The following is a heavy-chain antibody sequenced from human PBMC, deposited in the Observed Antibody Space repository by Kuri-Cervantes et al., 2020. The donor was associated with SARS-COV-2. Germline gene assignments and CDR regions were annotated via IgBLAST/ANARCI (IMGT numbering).Heavy chain of an antibody. Sequence: GSLRLSCTASGGSISSSSYYWGWIRQPPGKGLEWIGSIYYSGSTYYNPSLKSRVTISVDTSKNQFSLKLSSVTAADTAVYYCARKAYYYDSREAFDIWGQGTMVTVSS. D-gene: IGHD3-22*01. CDR3: ARKAYYYDSREAFDI. J-gene: IGHJ3*02. CDR2: IYYSGST. V-gene: IGHV4-39*07. CDR1: GGSISSSSYY.